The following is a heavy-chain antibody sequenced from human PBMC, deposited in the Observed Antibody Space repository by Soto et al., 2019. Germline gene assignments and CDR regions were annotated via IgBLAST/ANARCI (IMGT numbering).Heavy chain of an antibody. J-gene: IGHJ4*02. CDR2: IYYSGST. CDR1: GDSIGRYS. V-gene: IGHV4-59*01. Sequence: SETPFLTSTPPGDSIGRYSCGWIREPPGKGLEWIGYIYYSGSTNYNTSLKSRVTISVDTSKNQFSLKLSSVTAAETAVYYCARARGITIFVVDYWGQATLVTASS. D-gene: IGHD3-3*01. CDR3: ARARGITIFVVDY.